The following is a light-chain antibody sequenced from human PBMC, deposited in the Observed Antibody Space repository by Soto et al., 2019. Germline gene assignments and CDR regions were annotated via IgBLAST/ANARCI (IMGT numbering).Light chain of an antibody. Sequence: DIVMTQSPLSLPVTPGEPASISCRSSQSLLHSIGNNYLNWYLQKPGQSPQLLIYLSFHWAPGVPDRFSGSGSGTDFTLEISRVEAEDVGVYYCMQALQGPASFGQGTNLEI. CDR3: MQALQGPAS. J-gene: IGKJ2*01. CDR1: QSLLHSIGNNY. V-gene: IGKV2-28*01. CDR2: LSF.